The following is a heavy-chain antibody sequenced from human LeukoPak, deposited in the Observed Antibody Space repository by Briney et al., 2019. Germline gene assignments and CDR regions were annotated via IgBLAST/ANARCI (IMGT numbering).Heavy chain of an antibody. J-gene: IGHJ4*02. CDR3: ARERIAVAGGYFDY. CDR2: IYTSGST. V-gene: IGHV4-4*07. CDR1: GGSISSYY. D-gene: IGHD6-19*01. Sequence: SETLFLTCTVSGGSISSYYWSWIRQPAGKGLEWIGRIYTSGSTNYNPSLKSRVTMSVDTSKNQFSLKLSSVTAADTAVYYCARERIAVAGGYFDYWGQGTLVTVSS.